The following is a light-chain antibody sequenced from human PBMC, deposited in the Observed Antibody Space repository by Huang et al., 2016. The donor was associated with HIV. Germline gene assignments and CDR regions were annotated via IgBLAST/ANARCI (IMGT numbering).Light chain of an antibody. CDR2: GAS. V-gene: IGKV3-20*01. CDR1: QSVTNNY. Sequence: EIVLTQSPGTLSLSPGERATLSCRASQSVTNNYLAWYQQKPGQAPRLVSYGASSRATGIPDRFSGSGSGTDFTLTISRLEPDDFGVYYCQQYGGSPRTFGQGTKLEIK. CDR3: QQYGGSPRT. J-gene: IGKJ2*01.